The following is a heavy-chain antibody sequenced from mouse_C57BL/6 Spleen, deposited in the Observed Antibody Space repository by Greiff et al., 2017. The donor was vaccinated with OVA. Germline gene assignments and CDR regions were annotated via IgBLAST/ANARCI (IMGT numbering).Heavy chain of an antibody. Sequence: QVQLQQPGAELVRPGTSVKLSCKASGYTFTSYWMHWVKQRPGQGLEWIGVIDPSDSYTNYNQKFKGKATLTVDTSSSTAYMQLSSLTSEDSAVYYCASPPYWGQGTTLTVSS. CDR2: IDPSDSYT. V-gene: IGHV1-59*01. CDR3: ASPPY. CDR1: GYTFTSYW. J-gene: IGHJ2*01.